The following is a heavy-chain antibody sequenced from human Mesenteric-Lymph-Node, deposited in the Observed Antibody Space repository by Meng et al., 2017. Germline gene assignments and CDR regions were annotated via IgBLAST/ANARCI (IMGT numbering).Heavy chain of an antibody. Sequence: GESLKISCAASGFIFSSYVMGWVRQAPGKGLEWVAVISYDGSNKYYADSVKGRFTISRDNSKNTLYLQMNSLRAEDTAVYYCASPYGSGIWAFDIWGQGTMVTVSS. CDR2: ISYDGSNK. D-gene: IGHD3-10*01. J-gene: IGHJ3*02. V-gene: IGHV3-30*03. CDR3: ASPYGSGIWAFDI. CDR1: GFIFSSYV.